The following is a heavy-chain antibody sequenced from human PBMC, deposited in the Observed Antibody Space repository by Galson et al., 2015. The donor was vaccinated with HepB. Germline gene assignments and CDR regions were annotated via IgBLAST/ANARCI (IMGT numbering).Heavy chain of an antibody. J-gene: IGHJ4*02. CDR2: ISSSGDTK. Sequence: SLRLSCAVSGFTFSDNHMSWIRQAPGKGLEWVSYISSSGDTKTYADSVKGRFTISRDNAKNSLYLQMNSLRAEDTAVYYCASGGAFSGSYTNWGQGTLVTVSS. CDR1: GFTFSDNH. D-gene: IGHD1-26*01. CDR3: ASGGAFSGSYTN. V-gene: IGHV3-11*01.